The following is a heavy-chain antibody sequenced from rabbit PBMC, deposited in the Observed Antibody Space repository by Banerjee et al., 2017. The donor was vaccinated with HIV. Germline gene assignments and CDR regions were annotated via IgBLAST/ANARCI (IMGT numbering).Heavy chain of an antibody. CDR1: GFSFTNKYV. V-gene: IGHV1S40*01. CDR2: IDTGSTGDT. J-gene: IGHJ4*01. Sequence: QSLEESGGDLVKPGASLTLTCTASGFSFTNKYVMCWVRQAPGKGLEWIACIDTGSTGDTYYASWAKGRFTISKTSSTTVTLQMTSLTAADTATYFCARSFYGGYAGYGYAKPFYFILWGQGTLVTVS. D-gene: IGHD6-1*01. CDR3: ARSFYGGYAGYGYAKPFYFIL.